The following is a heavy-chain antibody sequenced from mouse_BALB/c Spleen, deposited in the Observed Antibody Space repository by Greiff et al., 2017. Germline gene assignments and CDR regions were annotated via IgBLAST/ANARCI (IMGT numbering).Heavy chain of an antibody. V-gene: IGHV5-6-5*01. Sequence: EVQRVESGGGLVKPGGSLKLSCAASGFTFSSYAMSWVRQTPEKRLEWVASISSGGSTYYPDSVKGRFTISRDNARNILYLQMSSLRSEDTAMYYCADSYAMDYWGQGTSVTVSS. CDR1: GFTFSSYA. J-gene: IGHJ4*01. CDR2: ISSGGST. CDR3: ADSYAMDY.